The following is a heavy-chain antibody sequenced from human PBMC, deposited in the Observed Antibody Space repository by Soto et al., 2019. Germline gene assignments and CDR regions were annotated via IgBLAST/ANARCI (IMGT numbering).Heavy chain of an antibody. J-gene: IGHJ4*02. CDR2: INHSGST. CDR1: GGSFSGYY. CDR3: ARGRVSLLVVSSNYFDY. D-gene: IGHD3-22*01. V-gene: IGHV4-34*01. Sequence: ASETLSLTCAVYGGSFSGYYWSWIRQPPGKGLEWIGEINHSGSTNYNPSLKSRVTISVDTSKNQFSLKLSSVTAADTAVYYCARGRVSLLVVSSNYFDYWGQGTLVTVSS.